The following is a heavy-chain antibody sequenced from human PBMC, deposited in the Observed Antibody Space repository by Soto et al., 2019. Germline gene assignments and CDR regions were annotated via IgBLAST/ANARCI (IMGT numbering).Heavy chain of an antibody. D-gene: IGHD1-1*01. J-gene: IGHJ6*02. Sequence: ASVKVSCKASGYTFTSYGISWVRQAPGQGLEWMGWISAYNGNTNYAQKLQGRVTMTTDTSTSTAYMELRSLRSDDTAVYYCARDSGRLEPDYYYGMDVWGQGTTVTASS. CDR2: ISAYNGNT. V-gene: IGHV1-18*01. CDR1: GYTFTSYG. CDR3: ARDSGRLEPDYYYGMDV.